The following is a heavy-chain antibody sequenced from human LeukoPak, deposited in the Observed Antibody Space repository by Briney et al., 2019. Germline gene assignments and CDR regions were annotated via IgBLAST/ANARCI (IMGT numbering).Heavy chain of an antibody. V-gene: IGHV3-7*01. Sequence: GGSLRLSCVASGFTFSSHIISWIRQAPGKGLEWVANMRQDGSEKFYADSVKGRFTISRDNAKNSQYLQMNSLGVDDTAVYYCAREGQAFDYWGQGTLVTVSS. CDR1: GFTFSSHI. CDR3: AREGQAFDY. J-gene: IGHJ4*02. CDR2: MRQDGSEK.